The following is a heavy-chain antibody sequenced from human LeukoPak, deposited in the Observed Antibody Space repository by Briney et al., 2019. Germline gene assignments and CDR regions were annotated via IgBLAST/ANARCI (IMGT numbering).Heavy chain of an antibody. CDR1: GYHFITNW. D-gene: IGHD6-13*01. J-gene: IGHJ6*04. V-gene: IGHV5-10-1*01. CDR3: ARQRPDSGRHRGGMDV. Sequence: GGSLPISGHGSGYHFITNWITGARRLPGKGLEWMGRFDPSDSYTDYSPSFQGHVMLSADKSINTAYLQWSSLKASDTAMYYCARQRPDSGRHRGGMDVWGKGTTVTVS. CDR2: FDPSDSYT.